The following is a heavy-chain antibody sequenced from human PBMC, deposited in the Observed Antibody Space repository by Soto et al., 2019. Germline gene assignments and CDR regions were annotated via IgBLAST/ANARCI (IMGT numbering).Heavy chain of an antibody. J-gene: IGHJ4*02. V-gene: IGHV1-2*02. CDR2: INPNSGGT. Sequence: ASVKVSCKASGYTFTGYYMHWVRQAPGQGLEWMGWINPNSGGTNYAQKFQGRVTMTRDTSISTAYMELSRLRSDDTAVYYCARDTAYGDYDDYWGQGTLVTVSS. D-gene: IGHD4-17*01. CDR3: ARDTAYGDYDDY. CDR1: GYTFTGYY.